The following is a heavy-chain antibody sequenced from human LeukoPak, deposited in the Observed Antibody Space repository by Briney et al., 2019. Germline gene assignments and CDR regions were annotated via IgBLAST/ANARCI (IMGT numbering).Heavy chain of an antibody. D-gene: IGHD2-15*01. CDR3: AREYCSGGSCYFDY. Sequence: ASVKVSCKASGYTFTSYDINWVRQATGQGLEWMGGIIPIFGTANYAQKFQGRVTITADKSTSTAYMELSSLRSEDTAVYYCAREYCSGGSCYFDYWGQGTLVTVSS. CDR2: IIPIFGTA. CDR1: GYTFTSYD. J-gene: IGHJ4*02. V-gene: IGHV1-69*06.